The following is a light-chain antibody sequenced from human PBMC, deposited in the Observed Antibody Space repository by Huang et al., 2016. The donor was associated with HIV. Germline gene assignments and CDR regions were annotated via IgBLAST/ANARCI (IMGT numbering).Light chain of an antibody. CDR1: QGIDSY. J-gene: IGKJ1*01. Sequence: VIWMTQSPSLLSASKGDKVTINCRVSQGIDSYLSWYQQKPGKAPDLLISAASTLQGVVPSRFTVSVSGTDFTLTISRLQSEDFANYYCQQYYTFPWTFGQGTKVDVK. CDR2: AAS. CDR3: QQYYTFPWT. V-gene: IGKV1D-8*01.